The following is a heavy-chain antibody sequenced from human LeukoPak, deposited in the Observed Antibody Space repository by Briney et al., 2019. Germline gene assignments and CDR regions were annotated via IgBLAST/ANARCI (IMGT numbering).Heavy chain of an antibody. J-gene: IGHJ5*02. D-gene: IGHD1-26*01. CDR1: RYTFTYRY. CDR3: ARVQAQRGYLVGATKWFDP. V-gene: IGHV1-45*02. Sequence: ASVKVSCKASRYTFTYRYLHWVRQAPGQAGEWMGWITPFNGHTHHAQNLQTRVTMTTATSTNTAYMGLRSLSSDESAVYYCARVQAQRGYLVGATKWFDPWGQGTLVTASS. CDR2: ITPFNGHT.